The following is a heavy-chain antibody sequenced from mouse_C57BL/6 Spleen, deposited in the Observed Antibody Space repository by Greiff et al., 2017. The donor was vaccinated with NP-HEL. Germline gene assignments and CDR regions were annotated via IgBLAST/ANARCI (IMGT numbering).Heavy chain of an antibody. Sequence: VMLMESGPELVKPGASVKISCKASGYAFSSSWMNWVKQRPGKGLEWIGRIYPGDGDTNYNGKFKGKATLTADKSSSTAYMQLSSLTSEDSAVYFCAREVISFAYWGQGTLVTVSA. CDR1: GYAFSSSW. CDR3: AREVISFAY. D-gene: IGHD2-12*01. V-gene: IGHV1-82*01. CDR2: IYPGDGDT. J-gene: IGHJ3*01.